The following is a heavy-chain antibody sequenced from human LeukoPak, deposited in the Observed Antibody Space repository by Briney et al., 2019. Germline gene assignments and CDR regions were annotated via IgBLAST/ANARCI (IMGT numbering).Heavy chain of an antibody. V-gene: IGHV4-34*01. CDR2: INHSGST. CDR3: ARRAGAYSHPYDY. CDR1: GGSFSGYY. Sequence: SETLSLSCAVYGGSFSGYYWSWIRQPPGKGLEWIGEINHSGSTNYNPSLKSRVTISVDTSKNQFSLKLSSVTAADTAVYYCARRAGAYSHPYDYWGQGTLVTVSS. J-gene: IGHJ4*02. D-gene: IGHD4/OR15-4a*01.